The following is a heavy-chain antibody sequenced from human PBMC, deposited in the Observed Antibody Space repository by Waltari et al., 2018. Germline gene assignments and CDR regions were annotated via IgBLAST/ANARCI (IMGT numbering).Heavy chain of an antibody. V-gene: IGHV1-2*06. CDR1: GYTFTGYY. CDR2: INPNSGGT. D-gene: IGHD1-1*01. CDR3: AKDKLESPDAFDI. J-gene: IGHJ3*02. Sequence: QVQLVQSGAEVKKPGASVKVSCKASGYTFTGYYMHWVRQAPGQGLEWMGRINPNSGGTNYAQKFQGRFTISRDNSKNTLYLQMNSLRAEDTAVYYCAKDKLESPDAFDIWGQGTMVTVSS.